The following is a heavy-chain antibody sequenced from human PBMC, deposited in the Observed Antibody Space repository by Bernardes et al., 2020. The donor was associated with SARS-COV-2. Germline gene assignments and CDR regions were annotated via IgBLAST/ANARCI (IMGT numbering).Heavy chain of an antibody. V-gene: IGHV1-2*02. Sequence: ASAKVSCKASGYTFTSYYMHWVRQAPGQGLEWMGWINPNSGGTNYAQKFQGRVTITRDTSITTAYMELSRLGYDDTAGDYWSSYSRSSRYYYYGMDVWGQGTTVTVS. D-gene: IGHD6-6*01. J-gene: IGHJ6*02. CDR2: INPNSGGT. CDR3: SSYSRSSRYYYYGMDV. CDR1: GYTFTSYY.